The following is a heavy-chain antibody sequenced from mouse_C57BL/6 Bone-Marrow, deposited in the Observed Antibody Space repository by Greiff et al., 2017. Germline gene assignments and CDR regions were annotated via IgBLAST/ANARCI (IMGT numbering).Heavy chain of an antibody. V-gene: IGHV3-6*01. CDR3: ARWDYGGND. Sequence: EVQLQQSGPGLVKPSQSLSLTCSVTGYSITSGYYWYWIRQFPGNKLVWMGYISYDGSNNYNPSLKNRMSITRDTSKNQFYLKLKSVTTEDTATCYCARWDYGGNDWGQGTTLTVSS. J-gene: IGHJ2*01. CDR1: GYSITSGYY. CDR2: ISYDGSN. D-gene: IGHD1-1*01.